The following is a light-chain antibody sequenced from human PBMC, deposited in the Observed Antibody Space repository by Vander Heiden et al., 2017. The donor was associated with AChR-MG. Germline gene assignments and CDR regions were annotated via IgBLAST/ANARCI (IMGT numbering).Light chain of an antibody. CDR1: QSVSTN. Sequence: EIVMTQSPATLSVSPGERATLSCRASQSVSTNLAWYQQKPGQAPRLLMYGASTRDTGIPARFSGSGSGTEFTLTISRLQSEDFAVYYCQQYNNWPYTFGQGTKLEIK. CDR2: GAS. CDR3: QQYNNWPYT. J-gene: IGKJ2*01. V-gene: IGKV3-15*01.